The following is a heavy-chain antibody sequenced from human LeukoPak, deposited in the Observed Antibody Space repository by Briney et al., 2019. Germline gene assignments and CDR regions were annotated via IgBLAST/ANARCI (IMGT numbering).Heavy chain of an antibody. V-gene: IGHV3-23*01. CDR1: GFTFSSYA. J-gene: IGHJ4*02. D-gene: IGHD2-2*01. CDR2: ISGSGSGT. Sequence: QTGGSLRLSCAASGFTFSSYAMNWVRQAPGKGLEWVSTISGSGSGTYYADSVKGRFTISRDNSKNTLYLQVNTLRAEDTALYYCAKGGTSWSRFDYWGQGTLVTVSS. CDR3: AKGGTSWSRFDY.